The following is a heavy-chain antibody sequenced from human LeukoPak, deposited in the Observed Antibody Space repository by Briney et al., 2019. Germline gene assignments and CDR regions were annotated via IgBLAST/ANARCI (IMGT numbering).Heavy chain of an antibody. J-gene: IGHJ4*02. CDR2: IIPILGIA. CDR1: GGTFSSYA. D-gene: IGHD3-22*01. Sequence: SVTVSCTASGGTFSSYAISWVRQAPGQGLEWMGRIIPILGIANYAQKFQGRVTITADKSTSTAYMELSSLRSEDTAVYYCAREQRIVVAQIDYWGQGTLVTVSS. CDR3: AREQRIVVAQIDY. V-gene: IGHV1-69*04.